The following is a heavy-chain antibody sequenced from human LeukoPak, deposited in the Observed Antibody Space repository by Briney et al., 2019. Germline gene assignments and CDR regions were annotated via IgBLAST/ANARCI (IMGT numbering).Heavy chain of an antibody. CDR3: ARDRGGYGMDV. V-gene: IGHV1-2*02. CDR2: INPNSGGT. Sequence: ASVKVACNASGYTFTSYGISWVRHAPGQGFEWMGWINPNSGGTNYAQKFQGRVTMTRDTSISTAYMELSRLRSDDTAVYYCARDRGGYGMDVWGQGTTVTVS. J-gene: IGHJ6*02. CDR1: GYTFTSYG. D-gene: IGHD2-15*01.